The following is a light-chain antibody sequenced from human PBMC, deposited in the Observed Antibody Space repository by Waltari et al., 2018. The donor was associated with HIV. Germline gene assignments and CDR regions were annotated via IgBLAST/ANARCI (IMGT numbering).Light chain of an antibody. Sequence: DIVMTQSPDSLTVSLGERATINCKASHSLLFTTTNANYLAWYQQKPGHPPQLLITWASARKSGVPDRFSGSGSGTDFTLTITNLQAEDVAIYYCQQYYDHPRTFGQGTKLEI. CDR2: WAS. J-gene: IGKJ2*02. CDR1: HSLLFTTTNANY. CDR3: QQYYDHPRT. V-gene: IGKV4-1*01.